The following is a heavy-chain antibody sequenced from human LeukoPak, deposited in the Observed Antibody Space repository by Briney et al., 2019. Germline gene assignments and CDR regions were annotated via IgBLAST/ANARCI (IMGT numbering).Heavy chain of an antibody. V-gene: IGHV1-2*02. Sequence: ASVKVSCKASGYTFTGYYMHWVRQAPGQGLEWMGWINPNSGGTNYAQKFQGRVTMTRDTSISTAYMELSRLRSDDTAVYYCASSYYYDSSGYYAVDKEFWGQGTLVTVSS. J-gene: IGHJ4*02. D-gene: IGHD3-22*01. CDR3: ASSYYYDSSGYYAVDKEF. CDR1: GYTFTGYY. CDR2: INPNSGGT.